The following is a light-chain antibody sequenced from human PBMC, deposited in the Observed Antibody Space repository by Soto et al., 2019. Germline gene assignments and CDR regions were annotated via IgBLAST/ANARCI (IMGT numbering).Light chain of an antibody. CDR1: QSVSSD. V-gene: IGKV3-15*01. CDR3: QQYNNWPPWT. Sequence: EIVMTQSPATLSVSPGERVTLSCRASQSVSSDLAWYQQKPGQGTRLLIYGASTRATGIPARFSGSGSGTEFTLTISSLLSEDFAVYYCQQYNNWPPWTFGQGTKVDIK. J-gene: IGKJ1*01. CDR2: GAS.